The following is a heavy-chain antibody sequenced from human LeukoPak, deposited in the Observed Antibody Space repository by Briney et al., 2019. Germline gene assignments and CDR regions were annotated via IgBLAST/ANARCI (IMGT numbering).Heavy chain of an antibody. J-gene: IGHJ4*02. CDR3: ARGRYSGYVFDY. CDR1: GFTVSSNY. D-gene: IGHD5-12*01. CDR2: IYSGGST. V-gene: IGHV3-53*01. Sequence: GGSLRLSCAASGFTVSSNYMSWFRKAPGKGLKWVSVIYSGGSTYYADSVKGRFTISRDNSKNTLYLQMNSLRAEDTAVYYCARGRYSGYVFDYWGQGTLVTVSS.